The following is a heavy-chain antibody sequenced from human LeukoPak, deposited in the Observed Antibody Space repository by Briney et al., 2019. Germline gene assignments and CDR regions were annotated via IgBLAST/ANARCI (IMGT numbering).Heavy chain of an antibody. CDR2: ISGSGGST. Sequence: GGSLRLSCAASGFTFSSYAMSWVRQAPGKGLEWVSAISGSGGSTYYADSVKGRFTISRDNSKNTLYLQMNSLRAEDTAVYYCAKDLGWSLDCSSTSCYRIYYYYGMDVWGQGTTVTVSS. CDR1: GFTFSSYA. D-gene: IGHD2-2*01. CDR3: AKDLGWSLDCSSTSCYRIYYYYGMDV. V-gene: IGHV3-23*01. J-gene: IGHJ6*02.